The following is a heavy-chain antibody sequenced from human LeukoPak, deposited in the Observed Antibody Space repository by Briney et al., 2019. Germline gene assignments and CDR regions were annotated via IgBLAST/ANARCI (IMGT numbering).Heavy chain of an antibody. CDR3: ARGVTARGLYYYMDI. CDR1: GYTFTGYY. CDR2: INPHSGGT. V-gene: IGHV1-2*02. J-gene: IGHJ6*03. D-gene: IGHD2-21*02. Sequence: ASVKVSFTSSGYTFTGYYMHWVRQAPGQGLEWMGWINPHSGGTNYAQEFQGRVTMTRDTSISTAYMQLISLRPDDKAVYSCARGVTARGLYYYMDIWGNGTTVTISS.